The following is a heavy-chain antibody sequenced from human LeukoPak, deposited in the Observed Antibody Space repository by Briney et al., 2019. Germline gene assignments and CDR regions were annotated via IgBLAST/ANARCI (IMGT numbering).Heavy chain of an antibody. D-gene: IGHD6-19*01. J-gene: IGHJ6*03. CDR1: GGTFSGYY. V-gene: IGHV4-34*01. Sequence: SETLSLTCAVYGGTFSGYYWSWVRQPPGKGLEWIGENNHIGSTNYSPSLKSRVTISVDTSKSQLSLNLSSVTAADTAVYYCVRGRRQWLEPPSDYYYYMDVWCKGTTVTVSS. CDR3: VRGRRQWLEPPSDYYYYMDV. CDR2: NNHIGST.